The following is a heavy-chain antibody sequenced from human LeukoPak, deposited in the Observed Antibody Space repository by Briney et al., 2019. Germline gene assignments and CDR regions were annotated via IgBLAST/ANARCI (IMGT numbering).Heavy chain of an antibody. CDR1: GGSIISSSYY. V-gene: IGHV4-39*07. Sequence: SETLSLTCTVSGGSIISSSYYWGWIRQPPGKGLEWIGSIYYSGSTYYNPSLKSRVTISVDTSKNQFSLKLSSVTAADTAVYYCASSVVTNGGVFDYWGQGTLVTVSS. J-gene: IGHJ4*02. D-gene: IGHD4-23*01. CDR2: IYYSGST. CDR3: ASSVVTNGGVFDY.